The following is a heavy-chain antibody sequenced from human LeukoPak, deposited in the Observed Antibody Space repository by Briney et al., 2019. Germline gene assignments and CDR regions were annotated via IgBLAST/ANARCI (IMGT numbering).Heavy chain of an antibody. V-gene: IGHV4-39*01. Sequence: PSETLSLTCTVSGGSISSSSYYWGWIRQPPGKGLEWIGSIYYSGSTYYNPSLKGRVTISVDTSKNQFSLKLSSVTAADTAVYYCARPKSYSSGWYYFDYWGQGTLVTVSS. CDR1: GGSISSSSYY. D-gene: IGHD6-19*01. CDR2: IYYSGST. CDR3: ARPKSYSSGWYYFDY. J-gene: IGHJ4*02.